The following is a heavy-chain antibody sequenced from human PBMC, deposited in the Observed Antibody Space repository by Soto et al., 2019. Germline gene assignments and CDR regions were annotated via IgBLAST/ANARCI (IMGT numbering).Heavy chain of an antibody. D-gene: IGHD1-20*01. J-gene: IGHJ6*03. Sequence: QVQLVQSGAEVKKPGASVKVSCKASGYTFTSYAMHWVRQAPGQRLEWMGWINAGNGNTKYSQKFQGRVTITRDTSASTAYMELSSLRSEDTAVYYCARDTYNWNFMDVWGKGTTVTVSS. CDR1: GYTFTSYA. CDR3: ARDTYNWNFMDV. V-gene: IGHV1-3*01. CDR2: INAGNGNT.